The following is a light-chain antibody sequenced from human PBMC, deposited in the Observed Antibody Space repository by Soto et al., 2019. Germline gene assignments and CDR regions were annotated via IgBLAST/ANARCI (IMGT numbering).Light chain of an antibody. Sequence: QAVVAQPPSVSGGPGKSVSISCTGNSSNFGAGYDVHWYQQLPGTAPKLLIYGSSNRPSGVPARFSGSKSGTSASLAITGLQAEDEADYYCQSFDGILSGVIFGGGTKLTVL. J-gene: IGLJ2*01. CDR2: GSS. CDR1: SSNFGAGYD. V-gene: IGLV1-40*01. CDR3: QSFDGILSGVI.